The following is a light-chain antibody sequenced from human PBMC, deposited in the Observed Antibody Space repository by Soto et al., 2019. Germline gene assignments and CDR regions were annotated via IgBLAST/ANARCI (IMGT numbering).Light chain of an antibody. CDR3: MQGTQSPWT. V-gene: IGKV2-24*01. J-gene: IGKJ1*01. CDR2: RIS. CDR1: QSLLHSDGNTY. Sequence: DIVMTQTPLSSPVTLGQPASISCRSSQSLLHSDGNTYLRWLQQRPGQPLRLLISRISNRFSGVPDRFSGSGAGTDFTLKISRXEAEDVGVYYCMQGTQSPWTFGQGTKVDIK.